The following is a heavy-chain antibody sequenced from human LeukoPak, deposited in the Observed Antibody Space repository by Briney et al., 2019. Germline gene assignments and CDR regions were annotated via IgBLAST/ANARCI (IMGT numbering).Heavy chain of an antibody. Sequence: PGGSLRLSCAASGFTFSSYSMNWVRQAPGKGLEWVSTISSDPKYIYYGASVKGRFTISRDNAENSLFLQMSSLRAEDTAVYYCARDLRYGVVLETDDRGNYWGQGTLVVVSS. J-gene: IGHJ4*02. CDR2: ISSDPKYI. CDR1: GFTFSSYS. D-gene: IGHD4-17*01. V-gene: IGHV3-21*01. CDR3: ARDLRYGVVLETDDRGNY.